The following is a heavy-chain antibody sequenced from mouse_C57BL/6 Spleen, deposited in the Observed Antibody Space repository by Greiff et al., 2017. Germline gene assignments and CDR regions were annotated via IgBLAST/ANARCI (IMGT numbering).Heavy chain of an antibody. CDR2: INPNNGGT. J-gene: IGHJ1*03. CDR1: GYTFTDYY. V-gene: IGHV1-26*01. D-gene: IGHD1-1*01. CDR3: ARRGYGSSRYFDV. Sequence: EVQLQQSGPELVKPGASVKISCKASGYTFTDYYMNWVKQSHGKSLEWIGDINPNNGGTSYNQKFKGKATLTVDKSSSTAYMELRSLTSEDSAVYYCARRGYGSSRYFDVWGTGTTVTVSS.